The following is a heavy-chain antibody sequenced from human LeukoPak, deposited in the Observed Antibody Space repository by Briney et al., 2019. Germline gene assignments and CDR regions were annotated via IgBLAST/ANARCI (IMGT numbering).Heavy chain of an antibody. V-gene: IGHV3-30*03. CDR3: ARDPLWGARLYYMDV. Sequence: PGGSLRLSCAASGFTFSSYGMHWVRQAPGKGLEWVAVISYDGSDQYYADSVKGRFTISRDNSKNTLYLQMNSLRAEDTAVYYCARDPLWGARLYYMDVWGKGTTVTVSS. CDR1: GFTFSSYG. CDR2: ISYDGSDQ. D-gene: IGHD3-10*01. J-gene: IGHJ6*03.